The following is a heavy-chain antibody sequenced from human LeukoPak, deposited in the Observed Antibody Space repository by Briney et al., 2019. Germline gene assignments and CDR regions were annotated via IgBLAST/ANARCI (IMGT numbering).Heavy chain of an antibody. D-gene: IGHD4-23*01. J-gene: IGHJ6*02. CDR3: AAQSPRVTASSGMDV. CDR2: FGPGDGET. Sequence: ASVKVSCKVSRYTLSELFMHSVRQAPGNEGEWVGGFGPGDGETIYAQKFQGRVIMTEDTSTDTAYMELSSLRSEDTAVYYCAAQSPRVTASSGMDVWGQGTTVTVSS. V-gene: IGHV1-24*01. CDR1: RYTLSELF.